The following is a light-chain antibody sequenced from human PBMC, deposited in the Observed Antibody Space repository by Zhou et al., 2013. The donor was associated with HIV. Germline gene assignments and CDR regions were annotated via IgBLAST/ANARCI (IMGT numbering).Light chain of an antibody. CDR2: DAS. CDR1: QNIGTW. Sequence: DIQMTQSPSTLSASVGDSVTITCRASQNIGTWLAWYQVKSGKAPKLLIYDASNLETGVPSRFSGSGSGTDFTFTISSLQPEDIATYYCQQYDNLPPYSFGQGTQAGDQT. V-gene: IGKV1-33*01. CDR3: QQYDNLPPYS. J-gene: IGKJ2*03.